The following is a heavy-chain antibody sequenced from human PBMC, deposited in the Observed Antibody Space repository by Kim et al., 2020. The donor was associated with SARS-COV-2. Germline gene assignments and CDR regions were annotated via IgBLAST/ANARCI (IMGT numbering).Heavy chain of an antibody. CDR3: AKGSITIFGVVITDNWFDP. V-gene: IGHV3-30*18. Sequence: GGSLRLSCAASGFTFSSYGMHWVRQAPGNGLEWVAVISYDGSNKYYADSVKGRFTISRDNSKNTLYLQMNSLRAEDTAVYYCAKGSITIFGVVITDNWFDPWGQGTLVTVSS. CDR2: ISYDGSNK. D-gene: IGHD3-3*01. J-gene: IGHJ5*02. CDR1: GFTFSSYG.